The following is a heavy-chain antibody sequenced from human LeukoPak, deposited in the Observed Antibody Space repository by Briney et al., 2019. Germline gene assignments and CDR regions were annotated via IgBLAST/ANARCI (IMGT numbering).Heavy chain of an antibody. V-gene: IGHV3-20*04. Sequence: GGSLRLSCAASGFTFDDYGMSWVRQAPGKGLEWVSGINWNGGSTGYADSVKGRFTISRDNAKNSLYLQMNSLRAEDTAVYYCARERTVSSSWIYYYYYYMDVWGKGTTVTISS. CDR2: INWNGGST. CDR3: ARERTVSSSWIYYYYYYMDV. CDR1: GFTFDDYG. J-gene: IGHJ6*03. D-gene: IGHD6-13*01.